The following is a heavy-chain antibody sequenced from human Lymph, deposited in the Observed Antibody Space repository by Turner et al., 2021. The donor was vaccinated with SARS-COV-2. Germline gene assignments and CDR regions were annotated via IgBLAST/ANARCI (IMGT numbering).Heavy chain of an antibody. CDR1: GGPFSSYA. CDR3: ARDVTGPLGY. J-gene: IGHJ4*02. V-gene: IGHV1-69*10. Sequence: HVQLGQSGAEAKTPRSSVKVSCKASGGPFSSYAISWVRQAPGQGLEWMGGIIPMLDIATYAQKCQGRVTITADKSTSTAYMERSSLRSEDTAVYYCARDVTGPLGYWGQGTLVTVSS. D-gene: IGHD1-20*01. CDR2: IIPMLDIA.